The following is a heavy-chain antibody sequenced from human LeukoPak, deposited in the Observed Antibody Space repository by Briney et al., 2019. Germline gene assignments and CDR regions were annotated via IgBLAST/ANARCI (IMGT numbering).Heavy chain of an antibody. CDR2: INYSGTT. CDR3: TSNTGSYVDF. D-gene: IGHD1-26*01. V-gene: IGHV4-39*01. J-gene: IGHJ4*02. CDR1: GDSVSSRTYY. Sequence: SETLALTCTVSGDSVSSRTYYWGWIRKPPGKGLEWIGGINYSGTTYYNPSLKSRVTISVDTSKNQFSLKLSSVTAADTAVYHCTSNTGSYVDFWGQGTLVTVSS.